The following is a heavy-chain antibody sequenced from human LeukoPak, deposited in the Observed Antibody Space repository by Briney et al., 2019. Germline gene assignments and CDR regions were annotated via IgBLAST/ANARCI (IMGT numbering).Heavy chain of an antibody. Sequence: PGGSLRLSCAASGFTFSSYGMHWVRQAPGKGLDWVAFIRYDGSNKYYADSVKGRFTISRDNSKNTLYLQMNSLRSDDTAVYYCARDAYYDSSGYYYSNWFDPWGQGTLVTVSS. CDR2: IRYDGSNK. CDR3: ARDAYYDSSGYYYSNWFDP. D-gene: IGHD3-22*01. CDR1: GFTFSSYG. J-gene: IGHJ5*02. V-gene: IGHV3-30*02.